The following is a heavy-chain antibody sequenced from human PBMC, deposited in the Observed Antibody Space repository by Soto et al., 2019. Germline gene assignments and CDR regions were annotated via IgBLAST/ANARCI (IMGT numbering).Heavy chain of an antibody. CDR2: ISGSGGIT. CDR1: GFTFSSYA. V-gene: IGHV3-23*01. D-gene: IGHD1-26*01. J-gene: IGHJ3*02. CDR3: AKDLVSGSYALDAFDI. Sequence: EVQLLESGGGLVQPGGSLRLSCAASGFTFSSYAMSWVRQAPGKGLEWVSAISGSGGITYYADSVKGRFTISRDNAKNSLYLQMKSLRAEDTAVYDCAKDLVSGSYALDAFDIWGQGTMVTVSS.